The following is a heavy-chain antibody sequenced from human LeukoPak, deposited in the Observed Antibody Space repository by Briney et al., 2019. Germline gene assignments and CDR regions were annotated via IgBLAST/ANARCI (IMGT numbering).Heavy chain of an antibody. CDR2: IKQDGSEK. V-gene: IGHV3-7*01. CDR3: ARVEQLGGEFFDY. Sequence: RSGGSLRLSCAASGFTFSSYWMSWVRQAPGKGLEWVANIKQDGSEKYYVDSVKGRFTISRDNAKDSLYLQMNSLRAEDTAVYYFARVEQLGGEFFDYWGQGTLVTVSS. J-gene: IGHJ4*02. CDR1: GFTFSSYW. D-gene: IGHD6-6*01.